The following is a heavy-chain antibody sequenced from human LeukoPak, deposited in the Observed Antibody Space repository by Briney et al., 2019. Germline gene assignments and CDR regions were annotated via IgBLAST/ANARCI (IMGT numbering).Heavy chain of an antibody. Sequence: SVKVSCKASGGTFSSYAISWVRQAPGQGLEWMGGIIPIFGTANYAQKFQGRVTITADKSTSTAYMELSSLRSEDTAVYYCARGNNAYCSGGSGYPNWGQGTLVTVSS. J-gene: IGHJ4*02. CDR2: IIPIFGTA. V-gene: IGHV1-69*06. D-gene: IGHD2-15*01. CDR3: ARGNNAYCSGGSGYPN. CDR1: GGTFSSYA.